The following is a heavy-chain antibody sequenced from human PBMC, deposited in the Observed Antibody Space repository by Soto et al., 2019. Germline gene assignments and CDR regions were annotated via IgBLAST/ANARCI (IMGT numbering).Heavy chain of an antibody. D-gene: IGHD3-16*01. V-gene: IGHV4-59*01. CDR3: AKSRNFDYAFY. CDR1: GGSISSFF. J-gene: IGHJ4*02. Sequence: SETLSLTCTVSGGSISSFFWSWIRQHPGKGLEYIGYIYYSGSTTYNASLNSRLTISVEKYKNQFSLKLNAVTAADTAVYYCAKSRNFDYAFYWGQGTLVTVSS. CDR2: IYYSGST.